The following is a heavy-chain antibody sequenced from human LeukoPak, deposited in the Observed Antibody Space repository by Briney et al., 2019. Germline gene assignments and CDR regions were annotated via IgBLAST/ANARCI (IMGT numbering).Heavy chain of an antibody. V-gene: IGHV3-30*02. Sequence: GGSLRLSCAASGFTFSSYGMHWVRQAPGKGLEWVTFIRYDGSNKYYADSVKGRFNISRDNSENTLYLQMNSLRAEDTAVYYCAKDPRSYRVYFQHWGQGTLVPVSS. CDR1: GFTFSSYG. CDR3: AKDPRSYRVYFQH. D-gene: IGHD3-10*01. CDR2: IRYDGSNK. J-gene: IGHJ1*01.